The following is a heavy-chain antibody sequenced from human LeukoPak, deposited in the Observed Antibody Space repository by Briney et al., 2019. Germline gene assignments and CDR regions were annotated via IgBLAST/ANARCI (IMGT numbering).Heavy chain of an antibody. CDR3: ARDWSIVGAFDAFDI. D-gene: IGHD1-26*01. Sequence: SVKVSCKASGGTFSSYAISWVRQAPGQGLEWMGGIIPIFGTANYAQKFQGRVTITTDESTSTAYMELSSLRSEDTAVYYCARDWSIVGAFDAFDIWGQGTMVTVSS. J-gene: IGHJ3*02. V-gene: IGHV1-69*05. CDR1: GGTFSSYA. CDR2: IIPIFGTA.